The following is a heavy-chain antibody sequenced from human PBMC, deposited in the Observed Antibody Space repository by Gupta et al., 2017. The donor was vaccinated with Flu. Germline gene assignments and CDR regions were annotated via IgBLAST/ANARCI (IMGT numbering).Heavy chain of an antibody. V-gene: IGHV4-61*02. Sequence: QVQLQESGPGLVKPSQTLSLTCTVSGGSMSSGVYYWSWIRHPAGKGLEWIGRIYTSGHTDSNPSLKSRVTILVDTSKNQFSLKLSSVTAADTAVYYCARASEAANSAFDYWGQGMLVTVSS. D-gene: IGHD5-18*01. CDR3: ARASEAANSAFDY. CDR1: GGSMSSGVYY. J-gene: IGHJ4*02. CDR2: IYTSGHT.